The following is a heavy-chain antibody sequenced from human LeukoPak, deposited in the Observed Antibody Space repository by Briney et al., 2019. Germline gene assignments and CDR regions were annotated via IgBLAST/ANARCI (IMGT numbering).Heavy chain of an antibody. D-gene: IGHD6-6*01. CDR2: VYYIGTT. Sequence: PSETLSLTCIVSGGSVSSPNSYWSWIRQPPGKGLEWIGNVYYIGTTSYNSSLKSRVTISDDTSKNQFSLEVTSVTAADTAVYYCARNTSSSPWFDPWGQGTLVTVSS. V-gene: IGHV4-61*01. CDR3: ARNTSSSPWFDP. J-gene: IGHJ5*02. CDR1: GGSVSSPNSY.